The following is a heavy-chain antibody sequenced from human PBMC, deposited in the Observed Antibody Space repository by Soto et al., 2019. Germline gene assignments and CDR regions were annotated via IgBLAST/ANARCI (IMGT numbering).Heavy chain of an antibody. CDR3: ARGDGGGSGSPASYYYSGWDV. CDR1: GFTLSSYA. J-gene: IGHJ6*02. D-gene: IGHD3-10*01. V-gene: IGHV3-23*01. CDR2: ISAGGDMT. Sequence: DVQLLESGGNLVQPGGSLTLSCSASGFTLSSYAMSWVRQAPGKGLEWVSSISAGGDMTYNSDSVKGRFTISRDNANNAVFLQMHNLRIEDTALYYCARGDGGGSGSPASYYYSGWDVWGQGATVTVS.